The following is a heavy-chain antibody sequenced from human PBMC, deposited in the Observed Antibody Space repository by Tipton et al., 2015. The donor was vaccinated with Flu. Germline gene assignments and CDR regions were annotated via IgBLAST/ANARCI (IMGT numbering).Heavy chain of an antibody. CDR3: VEMPDFDY. J-gene: IGHJ4*02. CDR2: IKQDGSKE. D-gene: IGHD5-24*01. CDR1: GFTFSNYW. V-gene: IGHV3-7*01. Sequence: GSLRLSCAASGFTFSNYWMSWVRQAPGKGLEWVANIKQDGSKENYVDSVRGRFTISRDNAKNSLYLQMNSLRVDDTAVYFCVEMPDFDYWGQGTLVTVSS.